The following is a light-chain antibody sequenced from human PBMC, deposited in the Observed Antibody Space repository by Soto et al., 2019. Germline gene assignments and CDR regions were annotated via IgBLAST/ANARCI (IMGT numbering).Light chain of an antibody. CDR3: QQYGSSPTWT. J-gene: IGKJ1*01. CDR1: QSVGSTY. V-gene: IGKV3-20*01. CDR2: GVS. Sequence: EIVLTQSPGTLSLSPGERATLSCRASQSVGSTYLAWFQQKPGQAPRLLIYGVSYRATGIPDRFSGSGSGTDFTLTISRLEPEDSAVYYCQQYGSSPTWTFGQGTKVDIK.